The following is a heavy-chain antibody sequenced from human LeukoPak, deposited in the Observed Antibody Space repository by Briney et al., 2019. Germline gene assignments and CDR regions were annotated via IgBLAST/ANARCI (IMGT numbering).Heavy chain of an antibody. V-gene: IGHV4-34*01. J-gene: IGHJ4*02. D-gene: IGHD1-1*01. CDR2: INHSGST. Sequence: ASETLSLTFAVYVASFNGYYWNGIRQPPGKGLEWIGEINHSGSTNYNPPLKSRVTISVDTSKNQFSLKLSSVTAADTAVYFCTSERVEFYFVYWGQGILVTVSS. CDR3: TSERVEFYFVY. CDR1: VASFNGYY.